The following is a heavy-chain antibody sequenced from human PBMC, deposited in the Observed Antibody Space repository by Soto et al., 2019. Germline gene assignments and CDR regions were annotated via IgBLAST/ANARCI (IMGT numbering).Heavy chain of an antibody. CDR2: SKNKADSYTT. CDR3: TVWGSGNDFGAA. V-gene: IGHV3-72*01. D-gene: IGHD3-10*01. J-gene: IGHJ4*02. CDR1: GFTFSDHY. Sequence: EVQLVESWGGLVQPGGSLRLSCAASGFTFSDHYMDWVRQAPCKGLEWVGRSKNKADSYTTEYSASVKGRFTISRDGSKNSLFLQMNSLKTEDTAVYYCTVWGSGNDFGAAWGQGILVKVSS.